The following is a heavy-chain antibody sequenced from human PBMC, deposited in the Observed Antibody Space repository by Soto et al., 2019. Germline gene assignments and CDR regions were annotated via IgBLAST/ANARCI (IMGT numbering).Heavy chain of an antibody. D-gene: IGHD3-10*01. Sequence: SETLSLTCTVSGDSISSSSSYYWGWIRQPPGKGLEWIANMYYSGSKYYNPSLKSRVTISVDTSKNQFSLKLSSVTAADTAVYYCARHGPHSAFMVRGVPSFDYWGQGTLVTVSS. CDR3: ARHGPHSAFMVRGVPSFDY. J-gene: IGHJ4*02. CDR1: GDSISSSSSYY. CDR2: MYYSGSK. V-gene: IGHV4-39*01.